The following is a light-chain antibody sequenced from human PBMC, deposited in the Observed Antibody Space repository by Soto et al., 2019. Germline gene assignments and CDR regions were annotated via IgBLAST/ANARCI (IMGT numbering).Light chain of an antibody. J-gene: IGLJ1*01. CDR2: DVS. CDR1: SNEVGGYNY. CDR3: CSYAGSYTYV. V-gene: IGLV2-11*01. Sequence: QSVLSQPRSVSGSPGQSVTISCTGTSNEVGGYNYVSWYQQHPGKAPKLMIYDVSKRPSGVPDRFSVSKSGNTASLNIPGLQAEDEADYYCCSYAGSYTYVFGTG.